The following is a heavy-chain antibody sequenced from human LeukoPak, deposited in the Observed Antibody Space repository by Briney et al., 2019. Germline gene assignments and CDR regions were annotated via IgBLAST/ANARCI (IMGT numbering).Heavy chain of an antibody. CDR1: GGSISSYH. V-gene: IGHV4-59*08. CDR3: ARSGNSPFDY. CDR2: IYYSGST. D-gene: IGHD4-11*01. J-gene: IGHJ4*02. Sequence: PSETLSLTCTVSGGSISSYHWSWSRQPPGKGLEWIGYIYYSGSTKYNPSLKSRVTISVDTSKNQFSLKLSSVTAADTAVFYCARSGNSPFDYWGQGTLVTVSS.